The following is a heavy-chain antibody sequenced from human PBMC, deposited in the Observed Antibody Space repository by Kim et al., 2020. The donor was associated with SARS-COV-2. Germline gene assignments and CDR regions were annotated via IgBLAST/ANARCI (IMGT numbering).Heavy chain of an antibody. J-gene: IGHJ4*02. CDR3: ARGGALDY. CDR2: IYHDGTT. D-gene: IGHD1-26*01. V-gene: IGHV4-38-2*02. Sequence: SETLSLTCTVSGYSISSGYYWGWIRQPPGKGLEWIGSIYHDGTTYYNLSLKTPVNISVDTSKNQFSLKLTSVTAGDTAVYYCARGGALDYWGQGTLVTVSS. CDR1: GYSISSGYY.